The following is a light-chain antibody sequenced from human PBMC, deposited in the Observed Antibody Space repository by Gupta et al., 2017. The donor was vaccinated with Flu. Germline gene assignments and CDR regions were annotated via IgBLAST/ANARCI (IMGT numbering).Light chain of an antibody. CDR1: QSVSTY. V-gene: IGKV3-11*01. CDR3: QKCSNGHPST. J-gene: IGKJ2*01. Sequence: EFVLTQSPATLSVSPGERATLSCRASQSVSTYLAWYQQKPGQAPRLLIYDASNRATGIPARFSGSGSGTDFTLTISSLNPEDFAVYYCQKCSNGHPSTLGEGTRVEI. CDR2: DAS.